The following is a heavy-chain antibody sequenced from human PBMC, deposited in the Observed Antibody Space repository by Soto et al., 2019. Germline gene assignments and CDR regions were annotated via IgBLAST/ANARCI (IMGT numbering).Heavy chain of an antibody. J-gene: IGHJ4*02. CDR1: GGSISSYY. V-gene: IGHV4-59*01. CDR2: IYYSGST. D-gene: IGHD6-13*01. Sequence: PEETLSLTCTVSGGSISSYYWSWIRQPPGKGLEWIGYIYYSGSTNYNPSLKSRVTISVDTSKNQFSLKLSSVTAADTAVYYCARDSGGAAAGTGSFDYWGQGTLVTVSS. CDR3: ARDSGGAAAGTGSFDY.